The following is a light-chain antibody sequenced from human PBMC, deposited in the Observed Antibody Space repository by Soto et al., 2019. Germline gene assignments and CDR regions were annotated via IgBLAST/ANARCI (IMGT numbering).Light chain of an antibody. V-gene: IGKV1-39*01. J-gene: IGKJ3*01. Sequence: DIQMTQSPSSLSASVGDRVTITCRASQTIGNFLNWYQQKPGKAPKLLINAASSLQSGVPSRFSGGGSGTDFTLTISSLQPEDFATYFCQQSSSIKITFGPGTKVDIK. CDR1: QTIGNF. CDR2: AAS. CDR3: QQSSSIKIT.